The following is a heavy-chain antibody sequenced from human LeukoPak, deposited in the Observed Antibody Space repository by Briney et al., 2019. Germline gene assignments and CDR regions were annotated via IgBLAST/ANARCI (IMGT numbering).Heavy chain of an antibody. CDR2: IKEDGSEK. Sequence: GGSLRLSCAASGFTFSNYWMSWVRQAPGKGLEWVANIKEDGSEKYYVDSVKGRFTISRDNAKNSLYLQMNSLRTEDTAEYYCARVRIPVYWGQGTLVTVSS. CDR3: ARVRIPVY. V-gene: IGHV3-7*01. CDR1: GFTFSNYW. J-gene: IGHJ4*02.